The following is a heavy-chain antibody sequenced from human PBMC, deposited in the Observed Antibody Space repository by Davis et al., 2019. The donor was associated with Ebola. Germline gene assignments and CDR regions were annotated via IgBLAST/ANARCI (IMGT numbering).Heavy chain of an antibody. CDR3: ASGYASGWFD. V-gene: IGHV4-31*03. CDR1: GGSISRGGSY. D-gene: IGHD6-19*01. J-gene: IGHJ4*02. Sequence: PSETLSLTCTVSGGSISRGGSYWTWIRQHPGKGLEWIGYIYYSGSTYYKPSLKSRVTISLATSKNQFSLNLYSVTAADTAVYYCASGYASGWFDWGQGTLVSVSS. CDR2: IYYSGST.